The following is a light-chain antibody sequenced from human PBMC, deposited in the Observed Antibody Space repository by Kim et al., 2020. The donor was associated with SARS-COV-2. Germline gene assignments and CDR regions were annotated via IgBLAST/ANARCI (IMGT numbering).Light chain of an antibody. Sequence: SITISCTATSSYVGGYNYVSWYQQHPGKAPKLMIYDVSKRPSGVSNRFSGSKSGNTASLTISGLQAQDEADYYCSSYTSSSTFYVFGTGTKVTVL. CDR1: SSYVGGYNY. CDR3: SSYTSSSTFYV. V-gene: IGLV2-14*04. J-gene: IGLJ1*01. CDR2: DVS.